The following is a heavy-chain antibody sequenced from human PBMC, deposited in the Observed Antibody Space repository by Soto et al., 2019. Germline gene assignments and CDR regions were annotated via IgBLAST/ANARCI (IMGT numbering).Heavy chain of an antibody. CDR3: ARGGVVVTRSECFRR. CDR1: GSSINSGGYY. Sequence: QVQLRESGPGLVQPSQTLSLTCTVSGSSINSGGYYWSWIRQLPGKGLEWIGYIYDSENTQYNPSPKSRVTISVDTSKSQCSLELTSVTAADTAVYYCARGGVVVTRSECFRRWGQGTLVTVSS. V-gene: IGHV4-31*03. CDR2: IYDSENT. J-gene: IGHJ1*01. D-gene: IGHD2-2*01.